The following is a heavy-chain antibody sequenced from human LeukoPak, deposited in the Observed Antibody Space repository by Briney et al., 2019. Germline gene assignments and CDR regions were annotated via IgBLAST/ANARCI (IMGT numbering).Heavy chain of an antibody. CDR2: ISGSGGST. Sequence: GGSLRLSCAASGFTFSSYAMSWVRRAPGKGLEWVSIISGSGGSTYYADSVKGRFTISRDSSKNTLYLQMNTLTADDTAVYYCAKGAGNYYFDYWGQGTLVTVSS. J-gene: IGHJ4*02. D-gene: IGHD6-13*01. CDR1: GFTFSSYA. V-gene: IGHV3-23*01. CDR3: AKGAGNYYFDY.